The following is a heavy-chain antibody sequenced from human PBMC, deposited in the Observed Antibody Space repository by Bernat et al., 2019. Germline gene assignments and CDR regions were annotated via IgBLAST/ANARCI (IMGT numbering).Heavy chain of an antibody. CDR2: ISYDGSNK. CDR1: GFTFSSYG. Sequence: QVQLVESGGGVVQPGRSLRFSCAASGFTFSSYGMHWVRQAPGKGLEWVAVISYDGSNKYYADSVKGRFTISRDNSKNTLYLQMNSLRAEDTAVYYCARDRPTGWGQGTLVTVSS. V-gene: IGHV3-30*03. J-gene: IGHJ4*02. D-gene: IGHD3-10*01. CDR3: ARDRPTG.